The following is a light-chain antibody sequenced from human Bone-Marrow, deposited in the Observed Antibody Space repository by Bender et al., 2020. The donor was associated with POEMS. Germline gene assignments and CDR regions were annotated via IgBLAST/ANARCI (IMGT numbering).Light chain of an antibody. CDR2: DVS. CDR1: SSDIGLYNF. CDR3: SSYTSSSF. J-gene: IGLJ2*01. V-gene: IGLV2-14*01. Sequence: QSALTQPASVSGSPGQSITISCTGTSSDIGLYNFVSWYQQRPGKGPKLIIYDVSYRPSGVSNRFSGSRSGNTASLTISGLQAEDEADYYCSSYTSSSFFGGGTKLTVL.